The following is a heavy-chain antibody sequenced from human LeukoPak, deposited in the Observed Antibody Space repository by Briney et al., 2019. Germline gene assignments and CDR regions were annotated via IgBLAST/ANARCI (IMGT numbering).Heavy chain of an antibody. D-gene: IGHD3-22*01. CDR2: IYYSGST. V-gene: IGHV4-59*01. J-gene: IGHJ4*02. CDR1: GGSISSYY. CDR3: ARAYYDSSGYHYFDY. Sequence: ETLSLTCTVSGGSISSYYWSWIRQPPGKGLEWIGYIYYSGSTNYNPSLKSRVTISVDTSKNQFSLKLSSVTAADTAVYYCARAYYDSSGYHYFDYWGQGTLVTVSS.